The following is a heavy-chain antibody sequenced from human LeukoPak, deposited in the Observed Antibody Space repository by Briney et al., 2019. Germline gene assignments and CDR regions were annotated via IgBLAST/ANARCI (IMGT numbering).Heavy chain of an antibody. D-gene: IGHD2/OR15-2a*01. Sequence: GGSLRLSCAASGFTFSSYWIHWVRQAPGKGLVWVSRVSDDGHITIYADSVKGRFTISRDNAKNTVYLQMNSLSAEDTAVYYCVRDFSAGVDYWGRGTLVTVSS. V-gene: IGHV3-74*01. CDR1: GFTFSSYW. CDR3: VRDFSAGVDY. J-gene: IGHJ4*02. CDR2: VSDDGHIT.